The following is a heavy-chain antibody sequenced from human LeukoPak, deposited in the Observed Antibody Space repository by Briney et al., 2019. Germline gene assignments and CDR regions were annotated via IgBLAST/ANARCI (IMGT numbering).Heavy chain of an antibody. CDR1: GFTFSSYS. CDR2: ISSSSSYI. CDR3: AREGGSGSYGAFDI. V-gene: IGHV3-21*01. D-gene: IGHD1-26*01. Sequence: PGGSLRLSCAACGFTFSSYSMNWVRQAPGKGLEWVSYISSSSSYIYYADSVKGRFTISRDNAKNSLYLQMNSLRAEDTAVYYCAREGGSGSYGAFDIWGQGTMVTVSS. J-gene: IGHJ3*02.